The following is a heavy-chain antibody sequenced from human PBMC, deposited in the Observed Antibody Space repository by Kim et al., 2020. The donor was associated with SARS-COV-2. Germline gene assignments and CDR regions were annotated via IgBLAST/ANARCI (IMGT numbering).Heavy chain of an antibody. D-gene: IGHD1-26*01. CDR2: GRT. CDR3: ARDGTYRPEN. Sequence: GRTFYAESVEGRFTIPRDSSKNTLYLQMNSLRAADTAVYYCARDGTYRPENWGQGTLITVPS. J-gene: IGHJ4*02. V-gene: IGHV3-53*01.